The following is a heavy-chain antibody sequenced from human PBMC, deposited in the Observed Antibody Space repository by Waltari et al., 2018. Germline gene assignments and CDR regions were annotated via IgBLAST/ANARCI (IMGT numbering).Heavy chain of an antibody. Sequence: QVQLVESGGGVVQPGRSLRLSWSVSGFGLRSSGMHWVRQVPGKGLEWVAVILNDGIKYHADSVKGRFTISRDSSKNTLYLQMNSLRAEDTALYYCAKDRNYKWAFDYWGQGVLVTVSS. J-gene: IGHJ4*02. D-gene: IGHD1-7*01. CDR1: GFGLRSSG. V-gene: IGHV3-30*18. CDR3: AKDRNYKWAFDY. CDR2: ILNDGIK.